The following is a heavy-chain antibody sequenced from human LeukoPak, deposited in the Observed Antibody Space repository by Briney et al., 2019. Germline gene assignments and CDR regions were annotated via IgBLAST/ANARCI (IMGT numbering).Heavy chain of an antibody. J-gene: IGHJ4*02. D-gene: IGHD5-12*01. CDR3: AKDSSGYSLIANYYFDY. CDR2: ISWNSGSI. CDR1: GFTFSSYA. V-gene: IGHV3-9*01. Sequence: PGGSLRLSCAASGFTFSSYAMSWVRQAPGKGLEWVSGISWNSGSIGYADSVKGRFTISRDNAKNSLYLQMNSLRAEDTALCYCAKDSSGYSLIANYYFDYWGQGTLATVSS.